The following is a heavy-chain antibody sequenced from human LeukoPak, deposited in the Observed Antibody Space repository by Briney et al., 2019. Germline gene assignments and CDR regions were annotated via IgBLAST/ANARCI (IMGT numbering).Heavy chain of an antibody. D-gene: IGHD2-21*02. CDR2: ISRTGVVT. CDR1: GFTFISFA. Sequence: GGTLRLSCAASGFTFISFAMSWVRQAPGKGLEWVSTISRTGVVTYYANSVKGRFTISRDNAKNSLYLQMNSLRAEDTAVYYCARESEDIVVVTATYDAFDIWGQGTMVTVSS. J-gene: IGHJ3*02. V-gene: IGHV3-23*01. CDR3: ARESEDIVVVTATYDAFDI.